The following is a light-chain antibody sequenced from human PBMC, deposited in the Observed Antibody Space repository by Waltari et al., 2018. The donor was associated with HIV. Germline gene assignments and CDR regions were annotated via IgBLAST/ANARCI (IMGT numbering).Light chain of an antibody. CDR2: DVS. J-gene: IGLJ1*01. CDR3: CSYAGSYTYV. Sequence: QSALTQPRSVSGSPGQSVPISCTGTSSDVGCYNYVSWYQQHPGKAPKLMIYDVSKRPSGVPDRFSGSKSGNTASLTISVLQAEDEADYYCCSYAGSYTYVFGTGTKVTVL. V-gene: IGLV2-11*01. CDR1: SSDVGCYNY.